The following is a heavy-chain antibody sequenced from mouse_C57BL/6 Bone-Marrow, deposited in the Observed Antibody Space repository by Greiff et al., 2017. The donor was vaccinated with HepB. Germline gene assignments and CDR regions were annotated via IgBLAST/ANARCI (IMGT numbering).Heavy chain of an antibody. Sequence: EVMLVESGGGLVKPGGSLKLSCAASGFTFSSYAMSWVRQTPEKRLEWVATISDGGSYTYYPDNVKGRFTISRDNAKNNLYLQMSQLKSEDTALYYCASALGRDYFDYWGQGTTLTVSS. CDR2: ISDGGSYT. CDR3: ASALGRDYFDY. V-gene: IGHV5-4*03. CDR1: GFTFSSYA. J-gene: IGHJ2*01. D-gene: IGHD4-1*01.